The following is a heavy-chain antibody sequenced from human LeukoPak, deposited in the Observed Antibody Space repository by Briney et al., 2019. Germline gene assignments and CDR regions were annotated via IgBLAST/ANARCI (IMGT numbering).Heavy chain of an antibody. J-gene: IGHJ4*02. CDR3: ARAAGPIVVVVAATQIDY. V-gene: IGHV3-13*01. CDR2: IGTAGDT. CDR1: GFTFSSYD. Sequence: GGSLRLSCAASGFTFSSYDMHWVRQATGKGLEWVSAIGTAGDTYYPGSVKGRFTISRENAKNSLYLQMNSLRAGDTAVYYCARAAGPIVVVVAATQIDYWGQGALVTVSS. D-gene: IGHD2-15*01.